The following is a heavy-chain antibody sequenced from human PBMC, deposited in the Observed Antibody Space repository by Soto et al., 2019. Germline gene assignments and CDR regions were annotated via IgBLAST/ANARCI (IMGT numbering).Heavy chain of an antibody. Sequence: QVQLQQWGAGLLKPSETLSLTCAVYGGSFRGYYWSFIRQPPGKGLEWIGEINHSGSTNYNPSLKSRVTISVDTSKNQVSLKLSSVPAADPAVYYCAREGHCSSTSCPGDYWGQGTLVTVSS. V-gene: IGHV4-34*01. D-gene: IGHD2-2*01. J-gene: IGHJ4*02. CDR2: INHSGST. CDR1: GGSFRGYY. CDR3: AREGHCSSTSCPGDY.